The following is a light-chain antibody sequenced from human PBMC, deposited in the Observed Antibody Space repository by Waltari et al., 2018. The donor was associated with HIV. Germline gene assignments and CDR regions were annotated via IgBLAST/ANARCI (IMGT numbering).Light chain of an antibody. J-gene: IGLJ1*01. CDR3: GTWDSSLSLYV. CDR2: DNE. CDR1: NSNLGNNF. V-gene: IGLV1-51*01. Sequence: QSILTQPPSVSAAPGQKVTIPCSGDNSNLGNNFVSWYQQVPGRAPRLLIYDNEKRPSGIPDRFSASKAGVSATLGIAGLQIVDEADYYCGTWDSSLSLYVFGPGTTVAVL.